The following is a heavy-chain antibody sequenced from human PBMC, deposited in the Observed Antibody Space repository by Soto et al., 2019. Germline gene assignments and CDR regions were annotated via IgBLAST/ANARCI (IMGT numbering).Heavy chain of an antibody. D-gene: IGHD3-9*01. V-gene: IGHV4-30-2*01. J-gene: IGHJ5*02. Sequence: SETLSLTCAVSGGSISRGGHSWSWIRQPPGKGLEWIGYIYHSGSTYYNPSLKSRVTISVDRSKNQFSLKLSSVTAADTAVYYCARAPYDILTGYYPNWFDPWGQGTLVTVSS. CDR2: IYHSGST. CDR3: ARAPYDILTGYYPNWFDP. CDR1: GGSISRGGHS.